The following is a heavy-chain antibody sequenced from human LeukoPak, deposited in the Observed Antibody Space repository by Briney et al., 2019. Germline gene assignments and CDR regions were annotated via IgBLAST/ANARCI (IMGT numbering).Heavy chain of an antibody. CDR2: IQYDGSNK. Sequence: GGSLRLSCAASGFTFNFYGMHWVRQAPGKGLEWVTFIQYDGSNKFYADSVKGRFTISRDNSKNTLYLQMNSLRIEDTAVYYCAKAGAVVVVAAKYFDYWGQGTLVTVSS. CDR1: GFTFNFYG. V-gene: IGHV3-30*02. D-gene: IGHD2-15*01. J-gene: IGHJ4*02. CDR3: AKAGAVVVVAAKYFDY.